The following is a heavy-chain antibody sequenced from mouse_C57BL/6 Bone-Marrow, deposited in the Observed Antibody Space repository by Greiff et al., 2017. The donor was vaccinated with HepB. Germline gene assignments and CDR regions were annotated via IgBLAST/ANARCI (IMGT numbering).Heavy chain of an antibody. V-gene: IGHV14-4*01. Sequence: VQLQQSGAELVRPGASVKLSCTASGFNIKDDYMHWVKQRPEQGLEWIGWIDPENGDTEYASKFQGKATITADTSSNTAYLQLSSLTSEDTAVYYCTTLSLITTVVATDDWGQGTSVTVSS. CDR3: TTLSLITTVVATDD. CDR2: IDPENGDT. J-gene: IGHJ4*01. CDR1: GFNIKDDY. D-gene: IGHD1-1*01.